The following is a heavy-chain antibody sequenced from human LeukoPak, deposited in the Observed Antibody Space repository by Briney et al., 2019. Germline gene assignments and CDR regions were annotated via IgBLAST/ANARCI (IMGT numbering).Heavy chain of an antibody. D-gene: IGHD1-26*01. V-gene: IGHV4-59*01. CDR2: IHYSGST. J-gene: IGHJ4*02. Sequence: KPSETLSPTCTVSGICITTYYWSWIRQPPGKGLEWIGLIHYSGSTTYNPSLKSRVTISIDTSKNQFSLHLSSVTAADTAVYYCARDIREVGDSHYFDYWGRGALVTVTS. CDR3: ARDIREVGDSHYFDY. CDR1: GICITTYY.